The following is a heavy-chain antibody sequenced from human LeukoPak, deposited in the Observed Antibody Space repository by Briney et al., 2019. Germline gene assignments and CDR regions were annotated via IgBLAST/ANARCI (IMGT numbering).Heavy chain of an antibody. Sequence: GGTLRLSCAASGFTFSSYGMSWVRQAPGKGLEWVSAISGSGGSTYYADSVKGRFTISRDNSKNTLYLQMNSLRAEDTAVYYCAKDPYVLRYFDYWGQGTLVTVSS. J-gene: IGHJ4*02. D-gene: IGHD3-9*01. CDR1: GFTFSSYG. V-gene: IGHV3-23*01. CDR2: ISGSGGST. CDR3: AKDPYVLRYFDY.